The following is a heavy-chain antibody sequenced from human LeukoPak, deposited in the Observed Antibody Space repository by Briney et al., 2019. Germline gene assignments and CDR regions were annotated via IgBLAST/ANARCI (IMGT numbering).Heavy chain of an antibody. CDR2: ISTNGGST. CDR1: GFTFSRYA. Sequence: GGSLRLSCAASGFTFSRYALHWVRQAPGKGLEYVSSISTNGGSTYYANSVKGRFTISRDNSKNTLFLQLGSLRAEDMAVHYWAVAYGGYGGGGGFDYWGQGTLVTVSS. D-gene: IGHD4-23*01. V-gene: IGHV3-64*01. CDR3: AVAYGGYGGGGGFDY. J-gene: IGHJ4*02.